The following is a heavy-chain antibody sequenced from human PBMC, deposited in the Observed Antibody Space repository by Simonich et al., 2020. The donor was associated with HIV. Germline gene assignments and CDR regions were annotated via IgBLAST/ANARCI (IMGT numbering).Heavy chain of an antibody. Sequence: CAASGFTFSSYEMNWVRQAPGKGLEWVSYISSSGSPIYYADSVKGRFTISRDNAKNSLYLQRNSLRAEDTAVYYCATLGYCSGGSCSYFDYWGQGTLVIVSS. J-gene: IGHJ4*02. CDR2: ISSSGSPI. CDR3: ATLGYCSGGSCSYFDY. CDR1: GFTFSSYE. V-gene: IGHV3-48*03. D-gene: IGHD2-15*01.